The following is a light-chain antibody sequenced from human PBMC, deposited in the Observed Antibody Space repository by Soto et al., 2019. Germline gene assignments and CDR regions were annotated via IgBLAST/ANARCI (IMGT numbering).Light chain of an antibody. V-gene: IGKV3-11*01. CDR3: QQYGSSGT. Sequence: DIVLTQSPVTLCFSPGERATVSCRASETVSSYLLWYQQRPGQAPRLLIYDATNRATGVPARFSGSGSETYFTLTISSLEPEDFAVYYCQQYGSSGTFGQGTKVDI. J-gene: IGKJ1*01. CDR2: DAT. CDR1: ETVSSY.